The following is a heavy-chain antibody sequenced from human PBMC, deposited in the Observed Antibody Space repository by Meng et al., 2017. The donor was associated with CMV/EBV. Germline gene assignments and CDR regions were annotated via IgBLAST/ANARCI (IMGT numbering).Heavy chain of an antibody. CDR3: AKDSNFWSGYEPVY. D-gene: IGHD3-3*01. CDR1: GFGFIRYW. J-gene: IGHJ4*02. CDR2: TYGSGGST. V-gene: IGHV3-23*01. Sequence: YGFGFIRYWMLWVRRAPGRGLVGVSSTYGSGGSTFYAHSVKGRFTISRDNSKDTLYLQMNSLRAEDTSVYYCAKDSNFWSGYEPVYWGQGTLVTVSS.